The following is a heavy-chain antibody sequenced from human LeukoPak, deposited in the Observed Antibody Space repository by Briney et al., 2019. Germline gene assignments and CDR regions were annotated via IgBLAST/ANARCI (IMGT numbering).Heavy chain of an antibody. D-gene: IGHD3-22*01. CDR3: ARDLKPYYYDSSGYCDY. Sequence: ASVKVSCKASGGTFSSYAISWVRQAPGQGLEWMGWISAYNGNTNYAQKLQGRVTMTTDTSTSTAYMELRSLRSDDTAVYYCARDLKPYYYDSSGYCDYWGQGTLVTVSS. CDR2: ISAYNGNT. J-gene: IGHJ4*02. CDR1: GGTFSSYA. V-gene: IGHV1-18*01.